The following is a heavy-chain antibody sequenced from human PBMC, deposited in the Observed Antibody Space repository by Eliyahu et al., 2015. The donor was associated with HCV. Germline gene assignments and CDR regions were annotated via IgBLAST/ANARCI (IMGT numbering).Heavy chain of an antibody. CDR3: ARVTAAAGTQPSEIDY. CDR2: IYYSGST. D-gene: IGHD6-13*01. Sequence: QVQLQESGPGLVKPSQTLSLTCTXSGGSISXGXYYWSWIRQHXGKGXEWIGYIYYSGSTYYNPSLKSRVTISVDTSKNQFSLKLSSVTAADTAVYYCARVTAAAGTQPSEIDYWGQGTLVTVSS. J-gene: IGHJ4*02. CDR1: GGSISXGXYY. V-gene: IGHV4-31*03.